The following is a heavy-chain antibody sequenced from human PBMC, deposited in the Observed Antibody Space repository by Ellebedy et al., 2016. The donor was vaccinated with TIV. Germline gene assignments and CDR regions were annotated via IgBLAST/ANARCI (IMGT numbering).Heavy chain of an antibody. J-gene: IGHJ4*02. CDR1: GFTFDDYS. D-gene: IGHD4-23*01. CDR3: AREPVGY. V-gene: IGHV3-9*01. Sequence: SLKISCAASGFTFDDYSMHWVRQAPGKGLEWVSGISWNSGSIGYADSVKGRFTISRDNAKNSLYLQMNSLRDEDTAVYYCAREPVGYWGQGTLVTVSS. CDR2: ISWNSGSI.